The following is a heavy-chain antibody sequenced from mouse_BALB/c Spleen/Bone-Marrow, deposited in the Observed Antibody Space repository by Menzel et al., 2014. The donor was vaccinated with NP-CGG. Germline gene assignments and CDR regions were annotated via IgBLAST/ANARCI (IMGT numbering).Heavy chain of an antibody. J-gene: IGHJ4*01. V-gene: IGHV1-80*01. CDR3: ASRGEYSYAMDY. D-gene: IGHD5-1*01. Sequence: LLQSAAELVWPGSSVKFSCRSSGYSFSNYWLNWMKQRPGQGLEWTGQIFPGDGDTNYNGKFKGKATLTADKSSSTAYMQLSSLTSEDSAVYFCASRGEYSYAMDYWGQGTSVTVSS. CDR1: GYSFSNYW. CDR2: IFPGDGDT.